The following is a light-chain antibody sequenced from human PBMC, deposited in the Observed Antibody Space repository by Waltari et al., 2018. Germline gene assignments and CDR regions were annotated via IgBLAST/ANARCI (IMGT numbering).Light chain of an antibody. V-gene: IGLV4-69*01. CDR2: INSDGSH. CDR1: SVHSPNI. CDR3: QTGGHGTWV. Sequence: QLVLTQSPSASASLGASVKLTCTLDSVHSPNIVAWLQQQAEKGPRYLMKINSDGSHTMGDEIPDRFSGSSSGAERYLTISSVQSEDEADYFCQTGGHGTWVFGGGTKLTVL. J-gene: IGLJ3*02.